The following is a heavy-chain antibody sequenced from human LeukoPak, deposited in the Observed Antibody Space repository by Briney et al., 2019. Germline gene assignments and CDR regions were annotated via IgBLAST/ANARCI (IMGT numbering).Heavy chain of an antibody. Sequence: GASVKVSCKASGGTFSSYAISWVRQAPGQGLEWMGWISAYNGNTNYAQKLQGRVTMTTDTSTSTAYMELRSLRSDDTAVYYCARWAATYGSGSPSGDYWGQGTLVTVSS. V-gene: IGHV1-18*01. CDR2: ISAYNGNT. CDR1: GGTFSSYA. CDR3: ARWAATYGSGSPSGDY. J-gene: IGHJ4*02. D-gene: IGHD3-10*01.